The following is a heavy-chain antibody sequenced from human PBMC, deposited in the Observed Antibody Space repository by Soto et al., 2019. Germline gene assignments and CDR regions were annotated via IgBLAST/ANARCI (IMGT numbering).Heavy chain of an antibody. V-gene: IGHV3-15*07. CDR3: STLFGRRYQVNYYGMDV. J-gene: IGHJ6*02. CDR1: GFTFSNAW. CDR2: IQSKTDGGTT. D-gene: IGHD3-16*01. Sequence: EVQLVEFGGGLIKPRGSLRLSCAASGFTFSNAWMDGVRQTPGKGLEWVGRIQSKTDGGTTDYAAPVKGRFSISRDASNSTLYLQMNRLKTEDTAVYYCSTLFGRRYQVNYYGMDVWGQGA.